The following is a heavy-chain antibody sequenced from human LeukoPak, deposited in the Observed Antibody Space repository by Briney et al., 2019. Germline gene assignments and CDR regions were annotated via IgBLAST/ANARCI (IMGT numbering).Heavy chain of an antibody. CDR1: GCTFSSYG. Sequence: GGSLRVSCAASGCTFSSYGMHWVRRAPGKGLEWVAVISYDGSNKYCADSVKGRFTISRDNSKNTLYLQMNSLRAEDTAVYYCAKTLKPYGSGSYFFSVASDYWGQGTLVTVSS. J-gene: IGHJ4*02. CDR2: ISYDGSNK. CDR3: AKTLKPYGSGSYFFSVASDY. D-gene: IGHD3-10*01. V-gene: IGHV3-30*18.